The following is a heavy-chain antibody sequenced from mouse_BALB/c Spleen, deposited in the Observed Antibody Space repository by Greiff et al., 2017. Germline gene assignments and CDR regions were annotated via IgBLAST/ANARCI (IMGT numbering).Heavy chain of an antibody. V-gene: IGHV5-9-3*01. CDR2: IRSGGSYT. Sequence: EVQVVESGAGLVKPGGSLKLSCAASGFTFSSYAMSWVRQTPEKRLEWVATIRSGGSYTYYPDSVKGPFTIARDNANNTLYLQMSMLRSEDTAMYYGTRNGDEAYAMAYWGQGTLVTVSA. CDR3: TRNGDEAYAMAY. J-gene: IGHJ4*01. D-gene: IGHD2-13*01. CDR1: GFTFSSYA.